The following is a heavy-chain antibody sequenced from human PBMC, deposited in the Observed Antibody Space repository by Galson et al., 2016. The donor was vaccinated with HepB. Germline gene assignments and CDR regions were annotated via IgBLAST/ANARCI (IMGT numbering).Heavy chain of an antibody. CDR3: AKDLAIMVPATVDS. Sequence: SLRLSCAASGFAFGSHWMHWVRQVPGKGLVWVSRINSDGTISNYADSVKGRFTISRDNAKNTLYLQMSSLRAEDTAVYYCAKDLAIMVPATVDSWGQGTLVTVSS. CDR1: GFAFGSHW. CDR2: INSDGTIS. V-gene: IGHV3-74*01. J-gene: IGHJ4*02. D-gene: IGHD2-15*01.